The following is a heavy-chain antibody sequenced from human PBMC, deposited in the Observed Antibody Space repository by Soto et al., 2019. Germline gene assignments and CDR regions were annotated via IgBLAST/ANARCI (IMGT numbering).Heavy chain of an antibody. J-gene: IGHJ4*02. V-gene: IGHV1-18*04. D-gene: IGHD1-1*01. Sequence: QVQLVQSGAEVKKSGASVKVSCKASGYTFSNYGISWVRQAPGQGLEWMGWIRVYSGDTHYAQNFRGRVTMTADTSTTTAYMDLSNLTSDDTVVYFCARRSGTTIFDFWGPGTLVTVSS. CDR1: GYTFSNYG. CDR2: IRVYSGDT. CDR3: ARRSGTTIFDF.